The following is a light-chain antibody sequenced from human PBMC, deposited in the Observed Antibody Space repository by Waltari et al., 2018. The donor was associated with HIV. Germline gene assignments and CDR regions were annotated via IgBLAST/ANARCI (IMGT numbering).Light chain of an antibody. V-gene: IGKV1D-8*01. CDR1: QAIDNY. CDR3: QQYYACPRT. Sequence: VIWMTQSPALLSASTGDKVNITCRLSQAIDNYLAWYQQRPGKAPNLLIYGASTLQSGVPSRISGSGSGTDFTLTISCLQPEDFAVYYCQQYYACPRTFGHGTKVEVK. CDR2: GAS. J-gene: IGKJ1*01.